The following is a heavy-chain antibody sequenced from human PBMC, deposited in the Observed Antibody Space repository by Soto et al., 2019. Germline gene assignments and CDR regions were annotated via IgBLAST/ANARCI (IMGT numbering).Heavy chain of an antibody. Sequence: ASVKVSCKVSGYTLTELSMHWVRQAPGKGLEWMGGFDPEDGETIYAQKFQGRVTMTEDTSTDTAYMELSSLRSEDTAVYYCETNRRGLRIFDYWGQGTLVTVSS. CDR2: FDPEDGET. CDR3: ETNRRGLRIFDY. J-gene: IGHJ4*02. CDR1: GYTLTELS. D-gene: IGHD5-12*01. V-gene: IGHV1-24*01.